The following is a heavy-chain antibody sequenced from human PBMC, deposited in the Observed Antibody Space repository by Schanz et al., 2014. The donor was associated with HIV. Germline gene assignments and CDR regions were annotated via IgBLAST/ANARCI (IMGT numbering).Heavy chain of an antibody. D-gene: IGHD2-21*01. CDR2: IRAAGDT. V-gene: IGHV3-23*04. J-gene: IGHJ4*02. CDR1: GFTFDDYA. CDR3: AAGLIRYFFDY. Sequence: VQLVESGGGVVQPGRSLRLSCAASGFTFDDYAMHWVRQGPGMGLEWVSDIRAAGDTYYGDSVKGRFTVSKDISQNTVYLQMNSLRVEDTAMYYCAAGLIRYFFDYWGQGTLVTVSS.